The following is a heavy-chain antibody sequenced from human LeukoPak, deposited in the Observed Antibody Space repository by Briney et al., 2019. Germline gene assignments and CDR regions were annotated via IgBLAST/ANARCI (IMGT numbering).Heavy chain of an antibody. CDR3: ARDGDYGDYDFDY. D-gene: IGHD4-17*01. V-gene: IGHV3-11*01. J-gene: IGHJ4*02. Sequence: PGGSLRLSCAASGFTFSDYYMSWIRQAPGKGLEWVSYISSSGSTIYYADSVKGRFTISRGNAKNSLYLQMNSLRAEDTAVYYCARDGDYGDYDFDYWGQGTLVTVSS. CDR2: ISSSGSTI. CDR1: GFTFSDYY.